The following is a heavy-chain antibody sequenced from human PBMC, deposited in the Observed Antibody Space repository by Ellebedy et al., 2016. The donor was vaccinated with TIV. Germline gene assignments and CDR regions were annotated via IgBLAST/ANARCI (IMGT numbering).Heavy chain of an antibody. CDR3: ARVRRMNWFDP. D-gene: IGHD1-1*01. V-gene: IGHV1-8*01. Sequence: AASVKVSCKASGYTFTTFDVIWVRQATGQGLEWMGWMNSDTGNTGYAHKFQGRITLTRNTPISTAYMELTSLRSEDTALYYCARVRRMNWFDPWGQGTLVTVSS. CDR1: GYTFTTFD. J-gene: IGHJ5*02. CDR2: MNSDTGNT.